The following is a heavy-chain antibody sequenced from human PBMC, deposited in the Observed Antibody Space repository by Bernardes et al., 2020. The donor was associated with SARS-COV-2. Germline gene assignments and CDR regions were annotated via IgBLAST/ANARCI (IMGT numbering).Heavy chain of an antibody. CDR1: GFTVSTTY. V-gene: IGHV3-66*02. J-gene: IGHJ6*02. Sequence: AGSLILSCAASGFTVSTTYMSWVRQAPGKGPEWVSLIYSDGTTVYADSVKGRFTISRDHSENTVFLQMTSLRPEDTAMYYCAADCSSTSCQASLGYVHYYAREVWGQGTTVTVSS. CDR3: AADCSSTSCQASLGYVHYYAREV. CDR2: IYSDGTT. D-gene: IGHD2-2*01.